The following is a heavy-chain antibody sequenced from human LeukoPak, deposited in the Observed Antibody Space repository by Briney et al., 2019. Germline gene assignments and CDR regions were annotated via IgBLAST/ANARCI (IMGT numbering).Heavy chain of an antibody. D-gene: IGHD3-3*01. CDR2: ISSSSSYI. CDR1: GFTFSSYS. V-gene: IGHV3-21*01. CDR3: ARGRGEFWSGYRYYYYYYYMDV. J-gene: IGHJ6*03. Sequence: GGSLRLSCAASGFTFSSYSMNWVRQAPGKGLEWVSSISSSSSYIYYADPVKGRLTISRDNAKHSLYLQMNSLRAEDTAVYYCARGRGEFWSGYRYYYYYYYMDVWGKGTTVTVSS.